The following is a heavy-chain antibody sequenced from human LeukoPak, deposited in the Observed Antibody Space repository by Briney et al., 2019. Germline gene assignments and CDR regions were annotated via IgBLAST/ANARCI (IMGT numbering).Heavy chain of an antibody. CDR2: ISGSGGST. J-gene: IGHJ6*02. CDR1: GFTFSSYA. Sequence: PGGSLRLSCAASGFTFSSYAMSWVRQAPGKGLEWVLGISGSGGSTYYADSVKGRFTISRENSKNTLYLQMNSLRAEDTAVYYCAKTIVVMTPGGMDVWGQGTTVTVSS. V-gene: IGHV3-23*01. D-gene: IGHD2-21*02. CDR3: AKTIVVMTPGGMDV.